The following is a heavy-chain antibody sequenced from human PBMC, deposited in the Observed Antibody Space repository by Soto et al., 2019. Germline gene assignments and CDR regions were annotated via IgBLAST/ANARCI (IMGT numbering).Heavy chain of an antibody. V-gene: IGHV1-3*01. CDR1: GYTFTNYA. J-gene: IGHJ2*01. CDR2: INAGNGNT. Sequence: GASVKVSCKASGYTFTNYAMHWVRQAPGQRLEWMGWINAGNGNTKYSQKFQGRVTITRDTSASTAYMELSSLRSEDTAVYYCARCGSLYWYFDLWGRGTLVTVSS. D-gene: IGHD1-26*01. CDR3: ARCGSLYWYFDL.